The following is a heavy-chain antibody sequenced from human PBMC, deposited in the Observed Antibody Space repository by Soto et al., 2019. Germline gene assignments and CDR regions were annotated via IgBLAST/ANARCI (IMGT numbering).Heavy chain of an antibody. J-gene: IGHJ4*02. D-gene: IGHD1-26*01. CDR1: GGSISSYY. Sequence: QVQLQESGPGLVKPSETLSLTCTVSGGSISSYYWSWIRQPPGKGLEWIGYIYYSGSTNYNPSLKHQVTVSVDKSKTQFSLKLSSVTAAATAVYYCARRYGGNLDYWGQGTLVTVSS. V-gene: IGHV4-59*08. CDR2: IYYSGST. CDR3: ARRYGGNLDY.